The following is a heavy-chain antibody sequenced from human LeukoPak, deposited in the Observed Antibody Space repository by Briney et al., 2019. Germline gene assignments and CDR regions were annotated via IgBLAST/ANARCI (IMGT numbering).Heavy chain of an antibody. D-gene: IGHD6-13*01. CDR3: ARGIAAAGLVGFDY. Sequence: NTSETLSLTCGVYGGSFSGYYWSWIRQPPGKGLEWIGYIYYSGSTNYNPSLKSRVTISVDTSKNQFSLKLSSVTAADTAVYYCARGIAAAGLVGFDYWGQGTLVTVSS. J-gene: IGHJ4*02. CDR2: IYYSGST. V-gene: IGHV4-59*01. CDR1: GGSFSGYY.